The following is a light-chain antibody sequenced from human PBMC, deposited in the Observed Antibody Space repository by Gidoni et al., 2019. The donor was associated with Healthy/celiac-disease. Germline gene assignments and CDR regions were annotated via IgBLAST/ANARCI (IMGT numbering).Light chain of an antibody. CDR2: EVS. Sequence: QSALTQPASVSGSPGQSITISCTGTSSDVGGYNYVSWYQQHPGKAPKLMIYEVSNRPSGDSNRFSGSKSGNTASLTISGLQAEDEADYYCSSYTSSSTLHVFGTGTKVTVL. CDR3: SSYTSSSTLHV. J-gene: IGLJ1*01. CDR1: SSDVGGYNY. V-gene: IGLV2-14*01.